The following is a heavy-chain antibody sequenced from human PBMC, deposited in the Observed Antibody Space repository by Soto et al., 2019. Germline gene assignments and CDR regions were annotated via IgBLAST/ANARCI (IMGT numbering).Heavy chain of an antibody. CDR3: ARGGYNWKYGMDV. CDR2: ISSGSSYT. Sequence: QVQLVESGGDLVKPGGSLRLSCAASGFTFSDYYMSWIRQAPGKGLEWVSYISSGSSYTKYADSVKGRFTISRDNAKNSLYLQMNSLRAEDTAVYYCARGGYNWKYGMDVWGQGTTVTVSS. J-gene: IGHJ6*02. D-gene: IGHD1-20*01. CDR1: GFTFSDYY. V-gene: IGHV3-11*06.